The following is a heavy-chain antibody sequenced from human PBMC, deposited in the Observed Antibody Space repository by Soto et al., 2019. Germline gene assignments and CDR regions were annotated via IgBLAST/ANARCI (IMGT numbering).Heavy chain of an antibody. CDR3: AYSPDWFRHDV. Sequence: QVQLQESGPGLVKPSGTLSLTCAVSGDSISSSKWWTWVRQPPGKGLEWIGDTLHSGDTNYNPSLKSRIIISVDKSKNQFSLELTSETAADTAVYYCAYSPDWFRHDVWGQGTLVIVSP. D-gene: IGHD3-9*01. CDR1: GDSISSSKW. V-gene: IGHV4-4*02. J-gene: IGHJ3*01. CDR2: TLHSGDT.